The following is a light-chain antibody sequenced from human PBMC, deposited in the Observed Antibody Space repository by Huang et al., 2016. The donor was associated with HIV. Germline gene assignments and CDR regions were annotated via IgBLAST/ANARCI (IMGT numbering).Light chain of an antibody. Sequence: DIVMTQSPDSLAVSLGERATINCRSSQSVLYTSNNKNYVAWYQQRPGQSPKLLIYWASTRESGVPDRFSGSGSGTDFNLTINSLQAEDVAVYYCQQYYSTPQNFGGGTQVEIK. CDR3: QQYYSTPQN. V-gene: IGKV4-1*01. J-gene: IGKJ4*01. CDR2: WAS. CDR1: QSVLYTSNNKNY.